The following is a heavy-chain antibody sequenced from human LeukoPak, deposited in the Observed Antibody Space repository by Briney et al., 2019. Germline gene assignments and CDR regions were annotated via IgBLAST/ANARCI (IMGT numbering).Heavy chain of an antibody. CDR3: ARLVTGYYYDSSGSPWFDP. D-gene: IGHD3-22*01. CDR1: GGSISSHY. CDR2: IYYSGST. J-gene: IGHJ5*02. Sequence: SETLSLICTVSGGSISSHYWSWIRQPPGKGLEWIGYIYYSGSTNYNPSLKSRVTISVDTSKNQFSLKLSSVTAADTAVYYCARLVTGYYYDSSGSPWFDPWGQGTLVTVSS. V-gene: IGHV4-59*08.